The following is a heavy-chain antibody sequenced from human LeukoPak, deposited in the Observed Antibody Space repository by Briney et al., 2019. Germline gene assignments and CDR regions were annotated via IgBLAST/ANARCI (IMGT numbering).Heavy chain of an antibody. Sequence: SQTLSLTCTVSGGSTSSGDYYWSWIRQPPGKGLEWIGYIYYSGSTYYNPSLKSRVTISVDTSKNQFSLKLSSVTAADTAVYYCARGYDFWCGYYSYYFDYWGQGTLVTVSS. CDR3: ARGYDFWCGYYSYYFDY. D-gene: IGHD3-3*01. CDR2: IYYSGST. CDR1: GGSTSSGDYY. V-gene: IGHV4-30-4*08. J-gene: IGHJ4*02.